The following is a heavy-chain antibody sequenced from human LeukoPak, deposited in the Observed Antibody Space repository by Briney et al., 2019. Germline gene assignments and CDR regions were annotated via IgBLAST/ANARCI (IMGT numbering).Heavy chain of an antibody. Sequence: PSETLSLTCAVYGGSFSGYYWSWIRQPPGKGLEWIGEINHSGSTNYNPSLKGRVTISVDTSKNQFSLKLSSVTAADTAVYYCARGGQQWLVQPFDYWGQGTLVTVSS. D-gene: IGHD6-19*01. CDR1: GGSFSGYY. CDR2: INHSGST. J-gene: IGHJ4*02. CDR3: ARGGQQWLVQPFDY. V-gene: IGHV4-34*01.